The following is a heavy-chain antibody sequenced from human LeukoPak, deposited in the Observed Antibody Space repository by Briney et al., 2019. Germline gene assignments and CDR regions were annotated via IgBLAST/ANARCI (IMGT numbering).Heavy chain of an antibody. V-gene: IGHV4-30-4*01. CDR1: GGSICSGDYY. Sequence: SETLSLTCTVSGGSICSGDYYWRWVRLPPGRGLEWIRYIYYSGITYYNPSLKSRISISVDTSKNQFSMKLSSVTAADTAVYYCARGGSSGSWHLGYWGQGTLVTVSS. CDR3: ARGGSSGSWHLGY. CDR2: IYYSGIT. J-gene: IGHJ4*02. D-gene: IGHD6-13*01.